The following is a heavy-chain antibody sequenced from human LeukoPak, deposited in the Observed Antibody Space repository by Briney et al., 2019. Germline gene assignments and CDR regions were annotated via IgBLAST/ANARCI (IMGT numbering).Heavy chain of an antibody. CDR1: GFTFSNAW. CDR3: AKTPTHYTFIAAAGIPGEDSGNY. J-gene: IGHJ4*02. CDR2: IKSKTDGGTT. Sequence: KAGGSLRLSCAASGFTFSNAWMSWVRQAPGKGLEWVGRIKSKTDGGTTDYAAPVKGRFTISRDDSKNTLYLQMNSLKTEDTAVYYCAKTPTHYTFIAAAGIPGEDSGNYWGQGTLVTVSS. V-gene: IGHV3-15*01. D-gene: IGHD6-13*01.